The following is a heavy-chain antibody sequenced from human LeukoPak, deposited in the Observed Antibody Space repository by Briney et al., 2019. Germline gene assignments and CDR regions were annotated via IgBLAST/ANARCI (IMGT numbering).Heavy chain of an antibody. D-gene: IGHD4-17*01. V-gene: IGHV1-46*01. CDR1: GGTFSSYA. CDR2: INPSGGST. Sequence: GASVKVSCKASGGTFSSYAISWVRQAPGQGLEWMGIINPSGGSTSYAQKFQGRVTMTRDMSTSTVYMELSSLRSEDTAVYYCARGYGDYVMSDYWGQGTLVTVSS. CDR3: ARGYGDYVMSDY. J-gene: IGHJ4*02.